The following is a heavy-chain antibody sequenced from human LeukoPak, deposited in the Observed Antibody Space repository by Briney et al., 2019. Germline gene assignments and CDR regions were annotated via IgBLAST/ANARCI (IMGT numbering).Heavy chain of an antibody. D-gene: IGHD6-13*01. CDR1: GHTFTDYY. Sequence: GASVKVSCKASGHTFTDYYMHWVRQPPGQGVEWMGWINPNSGGTNFPQKFQDRVTMTRDNSSSTAYMELNSLRSEDTAVYYCTRGLYIATSPAYYFDYWGQGTLVTVSS. CDR2: INPNSGGT. J-gene: IGHJ4*02. CDR3: TRGLYIATSPAYYFDY. V-gene: IGHV1-2*02.